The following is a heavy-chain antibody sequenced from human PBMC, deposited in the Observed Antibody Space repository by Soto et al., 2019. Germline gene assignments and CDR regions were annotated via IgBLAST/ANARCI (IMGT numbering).Heavy chain of an antibody. CDR1: GGSISSSNW. V-gene: IGHV4-4*02. J-gene: IGHJ6*02. CDR2: IYHSGST. D-gene: IGHD6-19*01. CDR3: AREGIAVAGYYYYGMDV. Sequence: QVQLQESGPGLVKPSGTLSLTCAVSGGSISSSNWWSWVRQPPGKGLEWIGEIYHSGSTNYNPSLKSRVTISVDKSKNQFSLKLSSVTAADTAVYYCAREGIAVAGYYYYGMDVWGQGTTVTVSS.